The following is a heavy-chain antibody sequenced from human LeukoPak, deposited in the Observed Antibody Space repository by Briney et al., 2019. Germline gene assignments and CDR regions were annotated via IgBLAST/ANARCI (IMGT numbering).Heavy chain of an antibody. CDR2: IIPILGIG. J-gene: IGHJ3*02. Sequence: SVKLSCKSSGGTLSSYAISWVRQAPGQGLEWMGRIIPILGIGNYAQKFQGRVTITADKSTSTAYMELSSLRSEDTAVYYCARDKHGDYDSSGYIGAFDIWGQGTMVTVSS. CDR3: ARDKHGDYDSSGYIGAFDI. CDR1: GGTLSSYA. D-gene: IGHD3-22*01. V-gene: IGHV1-69*04.